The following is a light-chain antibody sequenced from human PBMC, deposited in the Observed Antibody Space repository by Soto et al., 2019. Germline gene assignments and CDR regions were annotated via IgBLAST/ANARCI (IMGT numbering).Light chain of an antibody. CDR3: QQYKNWPPLT. V-gene: IGKV3-15*01. J-gene: IGKJ5*01. CDR1: QSVSSD. CDR2: GAS. Sequence: ETVMTQSPATLSVSPGERVTLSCRASQSVSSDLAWYQQKPGQAPRLLIYGASTRATDIPARFSGSGSGTEFTLTISSLQSEDFAVYYCQQYKNWPPLTFGQGPRLEI.